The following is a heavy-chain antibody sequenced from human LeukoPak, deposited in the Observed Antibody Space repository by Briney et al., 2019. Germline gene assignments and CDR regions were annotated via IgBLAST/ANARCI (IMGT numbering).Heavy chain of an antibody. V-gene: IGHV3-7*01. CDR2: IKQDGSEK. D-gene: IGHD3-22*01. CDR3: ARDYLYYYDSSGYYYGY. J-gene: IGHJ4*02. Sequence: GGSLRLSCAASGFTFSSYWMSWVRQAPGKGLEWVANIKQDGSEKYYVDSVKGRFTISRDNAKNSLYLQTNSLRAEDTAVYYCARDYLYYYDSSGYYYGYWGQGTLVTVSS. CDR1: GFTFSSYW.